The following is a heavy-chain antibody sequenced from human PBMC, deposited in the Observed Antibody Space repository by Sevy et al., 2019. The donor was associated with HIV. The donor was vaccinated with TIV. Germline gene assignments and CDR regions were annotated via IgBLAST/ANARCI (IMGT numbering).Heavy chain of an antibody. V-gene: IGHV4-4*08. CDR2: IYKSGTT. CDR1: GGSINSYH. J-gene: IGHJ5*02. CDR3: ARAPGSLVQFLEDKWFDP. D-gene: IGHD3-3*01. Sequence: SETLSLNCTVSGGSINSYHWSWIRQPPGKGLQWLGDIYKSGTTDYNPSLKSRVTISVDTSKNQFSLKLDSVTAAETAIYYCARAPGSLVQFLEDKWFDPWGQGILVTVSS.